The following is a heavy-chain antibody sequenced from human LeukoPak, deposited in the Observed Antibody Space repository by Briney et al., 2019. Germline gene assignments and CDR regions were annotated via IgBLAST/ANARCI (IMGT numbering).Heavy chain of an antibody. V-gene: IGHV3-21*01. D-gene: IGHD5-12*01. CDR1: GFTFSSYT. CDR2: ITSTSSYI. J-gene: IGHJ4*02. Sequence: GGSLRLSCAASGFTFSSYTFKWVRQATGKGLEWVASITSTSSYIYYSDSVQGRFAVSRDNAKNSLYLQMNSLRVEDTAVFYCVRRGPNNSGLDYWGQGTLVTVSS. CDR3: VRRGPNNSGLDY.